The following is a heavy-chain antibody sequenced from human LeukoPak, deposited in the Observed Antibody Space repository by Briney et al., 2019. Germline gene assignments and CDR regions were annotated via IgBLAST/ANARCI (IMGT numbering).Heavy chain of an antibody. J-gene: IGHJ6*02. V-gene: IGHV3-74*01. CDR2: INSDGSST. CDR1: GFTFSSYW. D-gene: IGHD3-10*01. CDR3: ARETGSGYGMDV. Sequence: QTGGSLRLSCAASGFTFSSYWMHWVRQAPGKGLVWVSRINSDGSSTSYADSVKGRFTISRDNAENTLCLQMNSLRAEDTAVYYCARETGSGYGMDVWGQGTTVTVSS.